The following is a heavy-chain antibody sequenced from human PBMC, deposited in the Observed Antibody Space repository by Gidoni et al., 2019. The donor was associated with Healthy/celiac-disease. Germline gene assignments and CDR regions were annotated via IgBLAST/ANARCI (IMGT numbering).Heavy chain of an antibody. CDR3: ARGAHEGYFDY. Sequence: QVQLQQWGAGLLKPSETLSLTCAVYGGSFSGYYWSWIRQPPGKGLEWIGEINHSGSTNYNPSLKSRVTISVDTSKNQFSLKLSSVTAADTAVYYCARGAHEGYFDYWGQGTLVTVSS. J-gene: IGHJ4*02. CDR2: INHSGST. V-gene: IGHV4-34*01. CDR1: GGSFSGYY.